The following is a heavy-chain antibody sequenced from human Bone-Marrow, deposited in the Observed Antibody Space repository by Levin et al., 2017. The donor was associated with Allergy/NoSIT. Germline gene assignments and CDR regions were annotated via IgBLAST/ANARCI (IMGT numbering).Heavy chain of an antibody. CDR1: GFTFRDFY. CDR2: ISTTGGTT. CDR3: ARNEAEWNLPQIY. D-gene: IGHD1-1*01. V-gene: IGHV3-11*01. J-gene: IGHJ4*02. Sequence: PGGSLRLSCAASGFTFRDFYMSWIRQAPGKGLEWLLYISTTGGTTYYRDSVKGRFTVSRDNAKSSLYLQMNSLTPEDTAVYYCARNEAEWNLPQIYWGQGALVTVSS.